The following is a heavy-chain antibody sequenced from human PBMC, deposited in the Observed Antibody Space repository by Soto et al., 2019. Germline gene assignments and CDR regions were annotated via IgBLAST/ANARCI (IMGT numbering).Heavy chain of an antibody. CDR1: GFTFSSCW. D-gene: IGHD2-2*01. V-gene: IGHV3-7*01. CDR3: ARGTPDI. Sequence: EVQLVESGGGLVQPGGSLRLSCAASGFTFSSCWMSWVRQAPGKGLEWVANIKQDGSEKKYVDSVKGRFTISRDNAKNSLYLQMNSLRAEDTAVYYCARGTPDIWGQGTMVTVSS. CDR2: IKQDGSEK. J-gene: IGHJ3*02.